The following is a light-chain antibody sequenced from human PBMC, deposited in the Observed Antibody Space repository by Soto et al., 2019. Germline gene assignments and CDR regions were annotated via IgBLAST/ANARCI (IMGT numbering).Light chain of an antibody. Sequence: EIVLTQSPATLSLSPGERATLSCRASQSVSSYLAWYQQKPGQAPRLLIYDASNRATSIPARFSGSGSGTDFTLTISSLEPEDFAVYYCQQRRTFGGGTKVEIK. J-gene: IGKJ4*01. CDR2: DAS. CDR1: QSVSSY. CDR3: QQRRT. V-gene: IGKV3-11*01.